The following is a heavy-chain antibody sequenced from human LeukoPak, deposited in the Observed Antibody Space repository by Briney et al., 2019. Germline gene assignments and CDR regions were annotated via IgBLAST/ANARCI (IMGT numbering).Heavy chain of an antibody. V-gene: IGHV4-59*01. D-gene: IGHD3-3*01. CDR3: ARGLSSYYDFWSGYPFDY. Sequence: SETLSLTCTVSGGSISSYYWSWIRQPPGKGLEWIGYIYYSGSTNYNPSLKSRVTMSVDTSKNQFSLKLGSVTAADTAVYYCARGLSSYYDFWSGYPFDYWGQGTLVTVSS. CDR1: GGSISSYY. J-gene: IGHJ4*02. CDR2: IYYSGST.